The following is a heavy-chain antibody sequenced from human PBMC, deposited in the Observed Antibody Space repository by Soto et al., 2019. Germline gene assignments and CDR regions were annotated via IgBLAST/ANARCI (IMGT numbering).Heavy chain of an antibody. CDR1: VDSISRHY. J-gene: IGHJ5*02. V-gene: IGHV4-59*11. Sequence: SETLSLTCTVSVDSISRHYWRWIRQPPGKGLEWNGYIYYSGSTNYNPYLKSRVTISVDTSKNQFSQKLSSVTAADTAVYYCARVDYDFWSGYQQPPNWFDPWGQGILVTVSS. CDR3: ARVDYDFWSGYQQPPNWFDP. CDR2: IYYSGST. D-gene: IGHD3-3*01.